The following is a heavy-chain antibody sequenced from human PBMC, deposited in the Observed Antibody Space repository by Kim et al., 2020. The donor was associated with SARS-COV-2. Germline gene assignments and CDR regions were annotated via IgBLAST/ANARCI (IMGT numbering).Heavy chain of an antibody. CDR3: ARAGGFYDSSGYAKGAFDI. D-gene: IGHD3-22*01. V-gene: IGHV1-46*01. Sequence: GRVTMTRDTSTSTVYMELSSLRSEDTAVYYCARAGGFYDSSGYAKGAFDIWGQGTMVTVSS. J-gene: IGHJ3*02.